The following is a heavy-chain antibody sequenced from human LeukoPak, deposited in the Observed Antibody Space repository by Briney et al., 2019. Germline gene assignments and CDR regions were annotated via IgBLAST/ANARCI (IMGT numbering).Heavy chain of an antibody. Sequence: TLSLTCTVSGGSISSYYWSWIRQPPGKGLEWIGYIYYSGSTNYNPSLTSRVTISVDTSKNQFSLKLSSVTAADTAVYYCARDGIERTDYYYGMDVWGQGTTVTVSS. D-gene: IGHD1-14*01. CDR3: ARDGIERTDYYYGMDV. J-gene: IGHJ6*02. V-gene: IGHV4-59*01. CDR1: GGSISSYY. CDR2: IYYSGST.